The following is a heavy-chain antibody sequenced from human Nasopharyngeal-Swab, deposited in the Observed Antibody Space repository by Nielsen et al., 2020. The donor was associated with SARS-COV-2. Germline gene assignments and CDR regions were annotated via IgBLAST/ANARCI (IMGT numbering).Heavy chain of an antibody. Sequence: SVKVSCKASGGTFSSYAISWVRQAPGQGLEWMGGIIPIFGTANYAQKFQGRVTITADESTSTAYMELSSLRSEDTAVYYCAWGNAAVTRKKREEEEEGREGGGQGKTGTVSS. CDR3: AWGNAAVTRKKREEEEEGREG. J-gene: IGHJ6*02. CDR2: IIPIFGTA. V-gene: IGHV1-69*13. D-gene: IGHD3-16*01. CDR1: GGTFSSYA.